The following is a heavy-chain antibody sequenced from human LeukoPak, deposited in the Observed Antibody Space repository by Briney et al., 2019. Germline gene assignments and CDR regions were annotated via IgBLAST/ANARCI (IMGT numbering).Heavy chain of an antibody. Sequence: KPSETLSLTCAVYGGSFSGYYWSWIRQPPGKGLEWIGEINHSGTTNYNSSLKSRVTVSVDTSKNQFSLRLSSVTAADTAVYYCARDHCSGGSCYPGWFDPWGQGTLVTVSS. CDR2: INHSGTT. CDR3: ARDHCSGGSCYPGWFDP. J-gene: IGHJ5*02. D-gene: IGHD2-15*01. V-gene: IGHV4-34*01. CDR1: GGSFSGYY.